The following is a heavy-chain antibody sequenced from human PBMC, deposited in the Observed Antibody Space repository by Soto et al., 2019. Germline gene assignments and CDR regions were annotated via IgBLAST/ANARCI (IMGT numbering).Heavy chain of an antibody. V-gene: IGHV4-61*01. D-gene: IGHD1-26*01. Sequence: SETLSLTCTVSGGSVSSGSCYWSWIRQPPGKGLEWIGYIYYSGSTNYNPSLKSRVTISVDTSKNQFSLKLSSVTAADTAVYYCARMRSGSSLNFDYWGQGTLVTVSS. J-gene: IGHJ4*02. CDR1: GGSVSSGSCY. CDR3: ARMRSGSSLNFDY. CDR2: IYYSGST.